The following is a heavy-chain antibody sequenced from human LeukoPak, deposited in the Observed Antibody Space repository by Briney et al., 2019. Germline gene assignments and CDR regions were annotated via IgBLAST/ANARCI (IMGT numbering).Heavy chain of an antibody. CDR2: ISGSGGST. J-gene: IGHJ4*02. Sequence: GGSLRLSCAASGFTFSSYAMSWVRQAPGKGLEWVSAISGSGGSTYYADSVKGRFTISRDNSKNTLHLQMNSLRAEDTAVYYCAKDLEMATLGYYWGQGTLVTVSS. D-gene: IGHD5-24*01. CDR3: AKDLEMATLGYY. V-gene: IGHV3-23*01. CDR1: GFTFSSYA.